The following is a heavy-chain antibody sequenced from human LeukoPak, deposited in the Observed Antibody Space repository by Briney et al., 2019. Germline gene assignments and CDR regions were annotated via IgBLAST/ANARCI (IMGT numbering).Heavy chain of an antibody. D-gene: IGHD4-17*01. CDR1: GGSFSGYY. Sequence: PSETPSLTCAVYGGSFSGYYWSWIRQPPGKGLEWIGEINHSGSTNYNPSLKSRVTISVDTSKNQFSLKLSPVTAADTAVYYCARGRSYAPWGQGTLVTVSS. CDR3: ARGRSYAP. V-gene: IGHV4-34*01. J-gene: IGHJ5*02. CDR2: INHSGST.